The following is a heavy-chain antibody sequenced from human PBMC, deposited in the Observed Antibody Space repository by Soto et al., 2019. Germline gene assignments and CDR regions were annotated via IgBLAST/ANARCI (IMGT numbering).Heavy chain of an antibody. CDR1: GGSISSAAYC. J-gene: IGHJ4*02. CDR2: IYDGGTT. V-gene: IGHV4-30-4*01. CDR3: ARGPSGDKVDY. Sequence: SETLSLTCTVSGGSISSAAYCWSWIRQSPDKGLEWIGHIYDGGTTYSSPSLKGRVTISADTSETQFSLKRNSVSAADTAVYYCARGPSGDKVDYWGQGIQVTVSS. D-gene: IGHD7-27*01.